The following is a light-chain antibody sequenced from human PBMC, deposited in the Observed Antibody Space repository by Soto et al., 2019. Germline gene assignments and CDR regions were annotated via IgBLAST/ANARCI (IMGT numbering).Light chain of an antibody. CDR2: GAS. J-gene: IGKJ2*01. Sequence: EIVMTQSPAPLSVSPGERATPSCRASQSVSSNLAWYQQKPGQAPRLLIYGASTRATGIPARFSGSGSGTEFTLTISSLQSEDFAVYYCQQYNNWPRTFGQGTKLEIK. CDR1: QSVSSN. CDR3: QQYNNWPRT. V-gene: IGKV3-15*01.